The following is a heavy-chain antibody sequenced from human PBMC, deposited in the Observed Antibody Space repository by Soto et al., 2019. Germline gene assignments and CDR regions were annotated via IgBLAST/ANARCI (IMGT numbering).Heavy chain of an antibody. D-gene: IGHD3-10*01. CDR2: IKYNGSN. CDR3: SRTEPYFVIIDY. Sequence: NPAETLSLTCTVSGGSISSGGYYWSWLRHQPRKSVEWMGYIKYNGSNNNNPALKSRVTISVDTANTQFSLKLSSVTAGDTAVYVCSRTEPYFVIIDYWGQGTLVTVSS. V-gene: IGHV4-31*03. CDR1: GGSISSGGYY. J-gene: IGHJ4*02.